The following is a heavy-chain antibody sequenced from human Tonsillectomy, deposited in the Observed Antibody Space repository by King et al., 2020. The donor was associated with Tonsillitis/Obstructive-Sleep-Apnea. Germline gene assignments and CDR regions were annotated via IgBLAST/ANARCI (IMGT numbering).Heavy chain of an antibody. D-gene: IGHD2-2*01. CDR2: INHSGST. CDR1: SGSFSDYY. Sequence: VQLQQWGAGLLKPSKTLSLTCAIYSGSFSDYYWSWLRQPPGKGLEWIGEINHSGSTNYNPSLKSRVIISVDTSKNQFSLKLTSVTAADTAVYYCARGYCSSPSCYPSYYYMDVWGKGTTVTVSS. J-gene: IGHJ6*03. V-gene: IGHV4-34*01. CDR3: ARGYCSSPSCYPSYYYMDV.